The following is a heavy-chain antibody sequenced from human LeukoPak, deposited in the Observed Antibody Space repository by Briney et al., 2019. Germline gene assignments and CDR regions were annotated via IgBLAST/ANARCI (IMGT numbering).Heavy chain of an antibody. D-gene: IGHD5-12*01. CDR1: GGSVSNGSYY. CDR3: ARGGWLPPLYAFDI. CDR2: IYYSGST. V-gene: IGHV4-61*01. J-gene: IGHJ3*02. Sequence: PSETLSLTCTVSGGSVSNGSYYWSWIRQPPGKGLEWIGYIYYSGSTNYNPSLKSRVTISVDTSKNQFSLKLSSVTAADTAVYYCARGGWLPPLYAFDIWGQGTMVTVSS.